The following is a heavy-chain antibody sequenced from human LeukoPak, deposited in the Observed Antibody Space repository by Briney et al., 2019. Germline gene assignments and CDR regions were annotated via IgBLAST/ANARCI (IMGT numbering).Heavy chain of an antibody. CDR3: AREIRFFTYMDV. CDR2: IYYSGST. D-gene: IGHD3-3*01. CDR1: GGSIGSYY. V-gene: IGHV4-59*08. Sequence: SETLSLTCTVSGGSIGSYYWSWIRQPPGKGPEWIGYIYYSGSTNYNPSLKSRVTISVDTSKNQFSLKLSSETAADTAVYYCAREIRFFTYMDVWGKGTTVTVSS. J-gene: IGHJ6*03.